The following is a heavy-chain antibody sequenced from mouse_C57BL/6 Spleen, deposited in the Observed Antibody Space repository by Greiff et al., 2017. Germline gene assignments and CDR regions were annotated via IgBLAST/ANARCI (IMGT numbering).Heavy chain of an antibody. CDR3: TRGGVVAFDWYFDV. V-gene: IGHV5-9-1*02. CDR1: GFTFSSYA. J-gene: IGHJ1*03. D-gene: IGHD1-1*01. CDR2: ISSGGDYI. Sequence: EVKLVESGEGLVKPGGSLKLSCAASGFTFSSYAMSWVRQTPEKRLEWVAYISSGGDYIYYADTVKGRFTISRDNARNTLYLQMSSLKSEDTAMYYCTRGGVVAFDWYFDVWGTGTTVTVSS.